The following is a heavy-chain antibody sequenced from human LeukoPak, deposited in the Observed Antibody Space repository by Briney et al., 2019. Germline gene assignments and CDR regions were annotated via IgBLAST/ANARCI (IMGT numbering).Heavy chain of an antibody. Sequence: SSVKVSCKASGYTFTSYGISWVRQAPGQGLEWMGWISAYNGNTNYAQKLHGRVTMTTDTSTSTAYMERRSLRSDDTAVYYCARGIFGYSSRWYYYYGMDVWGQGTTVTVSS. CDR2: ISAYNGNT. CDR1: GYTFTSYG. V-gene: IGHV1-18*01. CDR3: ARGIFGYSSRWYYYYGMDV. D-gene: IGHD6-19*01. J-gene: IGHJ6*02.